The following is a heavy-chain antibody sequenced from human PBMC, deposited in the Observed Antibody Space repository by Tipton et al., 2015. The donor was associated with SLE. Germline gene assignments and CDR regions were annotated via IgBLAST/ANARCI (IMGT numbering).Heavy chain of an antibody. Sequence: LRLSCTVSGGSISAYYWSWIRQPPGKGLEYIGYIYYSGKTNYNPSLRGRVTISVDTSKNQFSLKMTSVTAADTAVYYCAGDSQAFDYWGQGTLVTVSS. CDR1: GGSISAYY. CDR2: IYYSGKT. CDR3: AGDSQAFDY. J-gene: IGHJ4*02. V-gene: IGHV4-59*01.